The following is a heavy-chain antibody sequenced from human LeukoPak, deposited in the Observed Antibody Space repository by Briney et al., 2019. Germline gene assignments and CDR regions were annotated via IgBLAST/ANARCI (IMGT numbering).Heavy chain of an antibody. CDR1: GYTFTRYY. Sequence: GASVKVSCKACGYTFTRYYLHWVRQAPGQGLEWMGIINPSGGRTNNAQQFQGRVTMTRDTSTSTVYMQLSSLRSEDTAVYYCARDLAIAAAPYGIDDWGQGTTVTVSS. CDR2: INPSGGRT. J-gene: IGHJ6*02. CDR3: ARDLAIAAAPYGIDD. V-gene: IGHV1-46*01. D-gene: IGHD6-13*01.